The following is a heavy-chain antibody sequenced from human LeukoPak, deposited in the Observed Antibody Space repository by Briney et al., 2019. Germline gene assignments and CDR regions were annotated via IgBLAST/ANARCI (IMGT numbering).Heavy chain of an antibody. J-gene: IGHJ5*02. CDR2: FTGSDGNI. V-gene: IGHV3-23*01. CDR1: GSSFSNQA. D-gene: IGHD1/OR15-1a*01. Sequence: GGSLRLSCAASGSSFSNQALSWVRQAPGKGLEWVSSFTGSDGNIRYADSVKGRFTLSRDSSKETMYLHMNSLRGDDTAIYYCAAGGGNTFSPWGQGILVTVSS. CDR3: AAGGGNTFSP.